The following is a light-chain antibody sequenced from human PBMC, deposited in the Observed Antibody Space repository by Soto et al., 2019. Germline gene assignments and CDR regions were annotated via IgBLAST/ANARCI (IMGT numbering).Light chain of an antibody. CDR3: LQYDSFPQT. CDR2: DAS. CDR1: QDIKDA. Sequence: DIQMTQSPSSLSASVGDRVTITCRASQDIKDALGWYQQKPGKAPKRLIYDASSLQTGVPSRFSGSGSGTDFTLTISSLQPEDFATYYCLQYDSFPQTFGQGTKVEIK. V-gene: IGKV1-17*01. J-gene: IGKJ1*01.